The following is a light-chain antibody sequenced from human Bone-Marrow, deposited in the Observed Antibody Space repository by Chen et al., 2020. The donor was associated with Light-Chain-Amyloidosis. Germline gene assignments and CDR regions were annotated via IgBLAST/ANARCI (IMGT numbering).Light chain of an antibody. Sequence: EIVLTQSPGTLSLSPGEGANLSCRASQTISSNYLTWYQQKFGQAPRLLIYGSSSRATGMPDRVTGSGSGTDFTVTINRLEPEDFAMYYCQQYGTSPLTFGGGTKVEIK. V-gene: IGKV3-20*01. CDR3: QQYGTSPLT. J-gene: IGKJ4*01. CDR2: GSS. CDR1: QTISSNY.